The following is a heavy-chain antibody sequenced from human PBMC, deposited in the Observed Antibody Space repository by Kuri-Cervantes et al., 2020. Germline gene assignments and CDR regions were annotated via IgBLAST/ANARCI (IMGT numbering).Heavy chain of an antibody. CDR2: INPNSGGT. J-gene: IGHJ6*03. CDR3: ARVSYDFWAYYYMDV. D-gene: IGHD3-3*01. CDR1: GYTFTGYY. Sequence: ASVKVSCKASGYTFTGYYMHWVRQAPGQGLEWMGWINPNSGGTNYAQKFQGWVTMTRNTSISTAYMELSSLRSEDTAVYYCARVSYDFWAYYYMDVWGKGTTVTVSS. V-gene: IGHV1-2*04.